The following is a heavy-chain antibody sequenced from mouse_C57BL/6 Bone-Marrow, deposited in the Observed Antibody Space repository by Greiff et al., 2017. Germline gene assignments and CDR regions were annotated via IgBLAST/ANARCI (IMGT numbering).Heavy chain of an antibody. CDR2: INPNNGGT. CDR1: GYTFTDYY. Sequence: EVQLQQSGPELVKPGASVKISCKASGYTFTDYYMNWVKQSHGKSLEWIGDINPNNGGTSYNQKFKGKATLTVDKSSSTAYMELRSLTSEDSAVYYGARLVYYYVSSYVFDYWGQGTTLTVSS. J-gene: IGHJ2*01. V-gene: IGHV1-26*01. CDR3: ARLVYYYVSSYVFDY. D-gene: IGHD1-1*01.